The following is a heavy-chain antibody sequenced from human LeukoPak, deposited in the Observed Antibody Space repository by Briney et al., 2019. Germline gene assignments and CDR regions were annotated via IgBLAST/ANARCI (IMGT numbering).Heavy chain of an antibody. D-gene: IGHD1-26*01. CDR2: INSDGNST. CDR3: ARGSSGSYFQFIDY. CDR1: GFTFSNYW. Sequence: PGGSLRLSCAASGFTFSNYWIHWVRQAPGKGLVWVSRINSDGNSTSYADSVKGRFTISRDNAKNTLYLQMNSLRAEDTAVYYCARGSSGSYFQFIDYWGQGTLVTVSS. V-gene: IGHV3-74*01. J-gene: IGHJ4*02.